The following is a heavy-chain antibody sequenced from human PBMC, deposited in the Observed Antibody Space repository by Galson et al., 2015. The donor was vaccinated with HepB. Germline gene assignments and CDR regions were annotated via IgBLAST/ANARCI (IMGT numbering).Heavy chain of an antibody. Sequence: SLRLSCAASGFTFSSYAMSWVRQAPGKGLEWVSAISGSGGSTYYADSVKGRFTISRDNSKNTLYLQMNSLRAEDTAVYYCAKGMIAIHDFDYWGQGTLVTVSS. J-gene: IGHJ4*02. CDR2: ISGSGGST. CDR1: GFTFSSYA. V-gene: IGHV3-23*01. CDR3: AKGMIAIHDFDY. D-gene: IGHD3-22*01.